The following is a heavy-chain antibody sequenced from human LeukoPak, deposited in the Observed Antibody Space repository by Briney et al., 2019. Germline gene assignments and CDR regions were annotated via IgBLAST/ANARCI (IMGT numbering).Heavy chain of an antibody. J-gene: IGHJ4*02. CDR3: ARYNGDLTGGFDY. Sequence: ASVKVSCKASGYTFTNYYIHWVRQAPGQGLEWMGVINPAGGSTGYAQKFQGRVTMTRDTSTSTVYMELSSLRSEDTAVYYCARYNGDLTGGFDYWGQGTLVTVSS. V-gene: IGHV1-46*01. CDR1: GYTFTNYY. D-gene: IGHD4-17*01. CDR2: INPAGGST.